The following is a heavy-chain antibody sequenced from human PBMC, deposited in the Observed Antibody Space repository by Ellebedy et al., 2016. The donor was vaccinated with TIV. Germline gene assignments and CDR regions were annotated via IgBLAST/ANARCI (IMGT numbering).Heavy chain of an antibody. CDR3: ARGASEGEVVIGGLDV. D-gene: IGHD3-22*01. V-gene: IGHV3-13*01. J-gene: IGHJ6*02. CDR2: IGTAGDT. CDR1: GFTFSRHD. Sequence: GGSLRLSXAASGFTFSRHDMHWVRQAPGKGLEWVSAIGTAGDTYYPGSVRGRFIISREDVTNSVYLHMSSLRADDTAVYYCARGASEGEVVIGGLDVWGQGTKVTVSS.